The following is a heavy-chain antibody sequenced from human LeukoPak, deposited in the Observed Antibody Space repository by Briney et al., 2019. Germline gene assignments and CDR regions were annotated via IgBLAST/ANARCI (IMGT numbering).Heavy chain of an antibody. J-gene: IGHJ6*04. CDR1: GFTFSSYW. V-gene: IGHV3-74*01. CDR3: ARGHYYGMDV. Sequence: PGGSLRLSCAASGFTFSSYWMHWVRQAPGKGLVWVSRINSDGSSTCYADSVKGRFTISRDNAKNSLYLQMNTLRAEDTAVYYCARGHYYGMDVWGKGTTVTISS. CDR2: INSDGSST.